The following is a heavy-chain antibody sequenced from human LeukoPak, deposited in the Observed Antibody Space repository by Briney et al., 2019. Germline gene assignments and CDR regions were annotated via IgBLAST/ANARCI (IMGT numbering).Heavy chain of an antibody. Sequence: PGGSLRLSCAASGFTFSSYSMNWVRQAPGKGLEWVSSISSSSSYIYYADSVKGRSTISRDNAKNSLYLQMNSLRAEDTAVYCCARSHSIAAAGVYWGQGTLVTVSS. CDR3: ARSHSIAAAGVY. CDR2: ISSSSSYI. J-gene: IGHJ4*02. D-gene: IGHD6-13*01. CDR1: GFTFSSYS. V-gene: IGHV3-21*01.